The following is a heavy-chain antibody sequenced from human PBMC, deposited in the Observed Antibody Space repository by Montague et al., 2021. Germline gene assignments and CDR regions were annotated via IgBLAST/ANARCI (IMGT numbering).Heavy chain of an antibody. V-gene: IGHV3-74*01. CDR2: ITLDGSST. Sequence: SLRLSCAASGFSFSSYWMHWVRQAPVKGLLWVSRITLDGSSTTFXDSVKGRFTTSRDIAKATLYLQMNSLRVEDTAVYYCARNLASAAPGAFDIWGQGTMVTVPS. CDR3: ARNLASAAPGAFDI. CDR1: GFSFSSYW. J-gene: IGHJ3*02. D-gene: IGHD6-13*01.